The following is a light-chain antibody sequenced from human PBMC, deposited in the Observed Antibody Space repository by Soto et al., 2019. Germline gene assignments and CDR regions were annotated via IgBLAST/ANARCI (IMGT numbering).Light chain of an antibody. Sequence: EIVMTQSPATLSVSPGERATLSYRASQSVNSKLAWYRQKPGQAPRLLISDASTRATGVPARFSGSGSGTEFTLTISSLQSEDSGIYYCQQYNFWPPLTFGGGTKVEI. CDR2: DAS. CDR1: QSVNSK. CDR3: QQYNFWPPLT. V-gene: IGKV3-15*01. J-gene: IGKJ4*01.